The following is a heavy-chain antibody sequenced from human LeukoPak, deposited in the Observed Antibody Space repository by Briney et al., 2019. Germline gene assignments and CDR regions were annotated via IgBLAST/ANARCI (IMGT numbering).Heavy chain of an antibody. CDR3: ARAGGSDYY. V-gene: IGHV1-2*02. CDR2: INANSGDT. CDR1: GYSFTAYY. D-gene: IGHD3-10*01. J-gene: IGHJ4*02. Sequence: VASVKVSCKASGYSFTAYYIHWVRQAHGQGLEWMGWINANSGDTNYAQMFEGRITMTRDTSTSTAHMELSRLRSDDTAVYYCARAGGSDYYWGQGSLVTVSS.